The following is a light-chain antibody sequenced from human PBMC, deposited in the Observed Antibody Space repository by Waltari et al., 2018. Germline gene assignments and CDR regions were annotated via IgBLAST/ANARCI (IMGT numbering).Light chain of an antibody. J-gene: IGLJ2*01. CDR2: KDT. CDR1: ASTKKY. V-gene: IGLV3-25*03. CDR3: QSGDSSGTYEV. Sequence: SSELTQPPSVSVSPGQTARNPCSGDASTKKYVYWYQQKAGQAPCLVIHKDTERPSRIPARFSGSTSGTTVTLIISGVQAEDEADYYCQSGDSSGTYEVFGGGTKLTVL.